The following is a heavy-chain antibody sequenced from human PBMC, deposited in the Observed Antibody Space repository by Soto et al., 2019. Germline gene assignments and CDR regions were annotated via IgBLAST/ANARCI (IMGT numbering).Heavy chain of an antibody. J-gene: IGHJ4*02. Sequence: GASVKVSCKASGGTFRSYAISWVRQAPGQGLEWMGGIIPIFGTANYAQKFQGRVTITADESTSTAYMELSSLGSEDTAVYYCARSPEYSSSSAFDYWGQGTLVTVSS. CDR1: GGTFRSYA. CDR2: IIPIFGTA. D-gene: IGHD6-6*01. CDR3: ARSPEYSSSSAFDY. V-gene: IGHV1-69*13.